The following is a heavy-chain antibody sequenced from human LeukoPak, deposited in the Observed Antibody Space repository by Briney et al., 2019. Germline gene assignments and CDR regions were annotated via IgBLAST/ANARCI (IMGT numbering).Heavy chain of an antibody. Sequence: PGGSLRLSCAASGFTVSSNYMSWVRQAPGKGLEWVSVIYSGGSTYYADSAKGRFTISRDNSKNTLYLQMNSLRAEDTAVYYCAREGGDGYNIDAFDIWGQGTMVTVSS. D-gene: IGHD5-24*01. CDR3: AREGGDGYNIDAFDI. CDR2: IYSGGST. J-gene: IGHJ3*02. CDR1: GFTVSSNY. V-gene: IGHV3-66*02.